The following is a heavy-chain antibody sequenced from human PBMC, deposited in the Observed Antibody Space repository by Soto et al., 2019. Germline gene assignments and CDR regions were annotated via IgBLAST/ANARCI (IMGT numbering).Heavy chain of an antibody. CDR1: GGTFSSYA. CDR3: ARDKSTYGDYYYYYGMDV. D-gene: IGHD4-17*01. J-gene: IGHJ6*02. V-gene: IGHV1-69*06. Sequence: SVKVACKASGGTFSSYAISWVRQAPGQGLEWMGGIIPIFGTANYAQKFQGRVTITADKSTSTAYMELSRLRSEDTAVYYCARDKSTYGDYYYYYGMDVWGQGTTVTVSS. CDR2: IIPIFGTA.